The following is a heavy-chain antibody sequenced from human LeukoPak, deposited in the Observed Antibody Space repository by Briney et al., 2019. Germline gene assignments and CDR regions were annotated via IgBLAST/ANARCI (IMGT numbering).Heavy chain of an antibody. CDR3: ARAPTVTMRQYFDY. CDR1: GFTFSSYW. Sequence: GGSLRLSCAASGFTFSSYWMSWVRQAPGKGLEWVANIKQDGSERYYVDSVKGRFTISRDNAKNSLYLQMNSLRAEDTAVYYCARAPTVTMRQYFDYWGQGTLVTVSS. D-gene: IGHD4-17*01. J-gene: IGHJ4*02. V-gene: IGHV3-7*01. CDR2: IKQDGSER.